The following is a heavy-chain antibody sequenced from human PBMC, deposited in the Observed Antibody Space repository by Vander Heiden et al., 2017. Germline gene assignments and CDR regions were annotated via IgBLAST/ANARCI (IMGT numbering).Heavy chain of an antibody. Sequence: QVQLVESGGGVVQPGRSLRLSCAASGFTFSSYAMHWVRQAPGKGLEWGAVISYDGSNKYYADSVKGRFTISRDNSKNTLYLQMNSLRAEDTAVYYCARGHDFLEWPSADYGMDVWGQGTTVTVSS. CDR2: ISYDGSNK. J-gene: IGHJ6*02. CDR3: ARGHDFLEWPSADYGMDV. V-gene: IGHV3-30-3*01. CDR1: GFTFSSYA. D-gene: IGHD3-3*01.